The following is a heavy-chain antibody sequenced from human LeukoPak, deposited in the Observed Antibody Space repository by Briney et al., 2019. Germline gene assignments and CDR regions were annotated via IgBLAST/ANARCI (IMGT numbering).Heavy chain of an antibody. CDR3: ATCDILPGYYRFYFDY. Sequence: ASVKVSCKASGYTFTSYYMHWVRQAPGKGLEWMGGFDPEDGETIYAQKFQGRVTMTEDTSTDTTYMELSSLRSEDTAVYYCATCDILPGYYRFYFDYWGQGTLVTVSS. D-gene: IGHD3-9*01. CDR1: GYTFTSYY. J-gene: IGHJ4*02. CDR2: FDPEDGET. V-gene: IGHV1-24*01.